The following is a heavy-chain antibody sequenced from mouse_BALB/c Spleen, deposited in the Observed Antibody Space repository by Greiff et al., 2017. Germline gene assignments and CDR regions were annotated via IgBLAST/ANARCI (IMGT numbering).Heavy chain of an antibody. V-gene: IGHV5-12-1*01. CDR2: ISSGGGST. Sequence: EVKVVESGGGLVKPGGSLKLSCAASGFAFSSYDMSWVRQTPEKRLEWVAYISSGGGSTYYPDTVKGRFTISRDNAKNTLYLQMSSLKSEDTAMYYCAREGDYYGSSYGWFAYWGQGTLVTVAA. CDR1: GFAFSSYD. CDR3: AREGDYYGSSYGWFAY. D-gene: IGHD1-1*01. J-gene: IGHJ3*01.